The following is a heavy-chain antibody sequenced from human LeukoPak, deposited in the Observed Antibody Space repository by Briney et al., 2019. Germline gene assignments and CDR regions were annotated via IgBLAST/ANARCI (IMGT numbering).Heavy chain of an antibody. CDR3: ARGGYCSGGSCSIGPYYFDY. CDR2: INHSGST. CDR1: GGSFSGYY. J-gene: IGHJ4*02. D-gene: IGHD2-15*01. V-gene: IGHV4-34*01. Sequence: SETLSLTCAVYGGSFSGYYWSWIRQPPGKGLEWIGEINHSGSTNYNPSLKSRVTISVDTSKNQFSLKLSSVTAADTAVYYCARGGYCSGGSCSIGPYYFDYWGQGTLVTVSS.